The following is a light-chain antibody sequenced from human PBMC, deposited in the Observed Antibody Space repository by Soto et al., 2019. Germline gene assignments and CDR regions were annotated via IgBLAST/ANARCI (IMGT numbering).Light chain of an antibody. CDR2: GAS. V-gene: IGKV3-20*01. J-gene: IGKJ5*01. Sequence: DTVLTQSPAALSVSPGERATLSCSASQSVSSSYLAWYQQKPGQAPRLLIYGASSRATGIPDRFSGSGSGTDCTLTISRLEPEDFAVYYCQLYSRSPRQITFGQGTRLEIK. CDR1: QSVSSSY. CDR3: QLYSRSPRQIT.